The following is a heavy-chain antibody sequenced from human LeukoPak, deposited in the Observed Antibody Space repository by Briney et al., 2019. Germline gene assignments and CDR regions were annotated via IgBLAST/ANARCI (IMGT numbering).Heavy chain of an antibody. V-gene: IGHV3-23*01. Sequence: GGSLRLSCVASRFSLGIYAMSWVRQAPGKGLQWVSQISGTGDATWYAGFARDRFTISRDNSKKTLYLQLSGLRVEDTAMYYCVKDPRDTYGTNWFVSWGQGTLLIVSS. CDR3: VKDPRDTYGTNWFVS. D-gene: IGHD2-21*01. J-gene: IGHJ5*01. CDR1: RFSLGIYA. CDR2: ISGTGDAT.